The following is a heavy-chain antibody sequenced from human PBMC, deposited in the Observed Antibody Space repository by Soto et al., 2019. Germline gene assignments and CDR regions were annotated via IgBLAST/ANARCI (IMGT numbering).Heavy chain of an antibody. J-gene: IGHJ4*02. CDR2: VLASGTGT. D-gene: IGHD1-26*01. Sequence: GGSLRLSCAASGFTFSTLAMTWVRQAPGKGLEWVSSVLASGTGTYYADSVKGRFTISRDNSKNTVYLQMNSLSAEDTALYYCASVRVGYWGQGTLVTVSS. CDR3: ASVRVGY. V-gene: IGHV3-23*01. CDR1: GFTFSTLA.